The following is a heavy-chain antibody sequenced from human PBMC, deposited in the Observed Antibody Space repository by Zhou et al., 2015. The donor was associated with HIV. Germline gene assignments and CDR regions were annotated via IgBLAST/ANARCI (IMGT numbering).Heavy chain of an antibody. D-gene: IGHD2-15*01. Sequence: QVQLVQSGTEVKKPGSSVKVSCKASGGTFSGSDISWVRQAPGQGLEWMGGIIPIFGTTNYAQKFRDRVNISADKSTSTTYMELTSLRSDDTAVYYCARDPVATRSADPYYFDSWGQGTLVTVSS. V-gene: IGHV1-69*06. CDR2: IIPIFGTT. CDR1: GGTFSGSD. J-gene: IGHJ4*02. CDR3: ARDPVATRSADPYYFDS.